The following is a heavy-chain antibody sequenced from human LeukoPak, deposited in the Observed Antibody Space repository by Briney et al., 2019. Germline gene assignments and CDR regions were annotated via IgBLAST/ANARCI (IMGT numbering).Heavy chain of an antibody. Sequence: ASVKVSCKASGYTFTGYYMHWVRQAPGQGLEWMGRINPNSGGTNYAQKFQGRVTMTRDTSISTAYMELSRLRSDDTAVYYGARAGNDYGTPGDYWGQGTLVTVSS. CDR3: ARAGNDYGTPGDY. V-gene: IGHV1-2*06. J-gene: IGHJ4*02. CDR2: INPNSGGT. CDR1: GYTFTGYY. D-gene: IGHD4-17*01.